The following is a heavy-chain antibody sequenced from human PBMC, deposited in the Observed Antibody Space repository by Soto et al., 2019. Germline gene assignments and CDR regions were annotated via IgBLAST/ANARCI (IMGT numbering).Heavy chain of an antibody. Sequence: QVQLVQSGAEVKKPGSSVKVSCKASGGTFSSYAISWVRQAPGQGLEWMGGIIPIFGTANYAQKFQGRVTITADKSTSTAYMELSGLKSDDTAVDYCARGYYSSTSCYTGRFDPWSQGTLVTVS. CDR1: GGTFSSYA. CDR2: IIPIFGTA. V-gene: IGHV1-69*06. D-gene: IGHD2-2*02. CDR3: ARGYYSSTSCYTGRFDP. J-gene: IGHJ5*02.